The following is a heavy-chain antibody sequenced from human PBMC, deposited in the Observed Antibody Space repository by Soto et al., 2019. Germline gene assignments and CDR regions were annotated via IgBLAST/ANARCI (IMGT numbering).Heavy chain of an antibody. D-gene: IGHD5-18*01. CDR1: GFTFSSYS. CDR3: ARGKYSYGLYYFDY. V-gene: IGHV3-48*02. Sequence: GGSLRLSCAASGFTFSSYSVNWVRQAPGKGLEWVSYISSSNTIYYADSVKGRFTISRDNAKNSLYLQMNSLRDEDTAVYYCARGKYSYGLYYFDYWGQGVLVTVS. J-gene: IGHJ4*02. CDR2: ISSSNTI.